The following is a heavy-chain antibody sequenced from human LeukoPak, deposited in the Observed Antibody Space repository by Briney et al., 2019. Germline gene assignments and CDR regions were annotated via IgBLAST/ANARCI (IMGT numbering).Heavy chain of an antibody. CDR1: GFIFRNYA. V-gene: IGHV3-23*01. J-gene: IGHJ6*02. Sequence: GGSLRLSCAGSGFIFRNYAMAWVRQAPGKGLECVSAISGSGDSVRHADSVQGRFIISRDNSKCTLYLQMDNLRAEDTALYYCARDFWATNYYYGMDVWGQGTTVTVSS. D-gene: IGHD3-3*01. CDR3: ARDFWATNYYYGMDV. CDR2: ISGSGDSV.